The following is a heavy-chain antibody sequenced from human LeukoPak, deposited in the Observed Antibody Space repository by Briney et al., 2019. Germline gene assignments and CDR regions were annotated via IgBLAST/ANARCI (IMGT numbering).Heavy chain of an antibody. J-gene: IGHJ5*02. CDR1: GGSISSYY. CDR2: IYYSGST. D-gene: IGHD6-19*01. V-gene: IGHV4-59*01. Sequence: ETLSLTCTVSGGSISSYYWSWIRQPPGKGLEWIGYIYYSGSTNYNPSLKSRVTISVDTSKNQFSLKLSSVTAADTAVYYCARGLPILTSSGNWFDPWGQGTLVTVSS. CDR3: ARGLPILTSSGNWFDP.